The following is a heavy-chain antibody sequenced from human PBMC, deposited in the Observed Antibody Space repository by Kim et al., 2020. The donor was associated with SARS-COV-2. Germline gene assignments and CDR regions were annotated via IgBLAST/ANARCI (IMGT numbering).Heavy chain of an antibody. CDR1: GGSISSYY. CDR3: ARVQDSGYCSSTSCYIYWYFDL. D-gene: IGHD2-2*02. CDR2: IYYSGST. V-gene: IGHV4-59*01. Sequence: SETLSLTCTVSGGSISSYYWSWIRQPPGKGLEWIGYIYYSGSTNYNPSLKSRVTISVDTSKNQFSLKLSSVTAADTAVYYCARVQDSGYCSSTSCYIYWYFDLWGRGTLVTVSS. J-gene: IGHJ2*01.